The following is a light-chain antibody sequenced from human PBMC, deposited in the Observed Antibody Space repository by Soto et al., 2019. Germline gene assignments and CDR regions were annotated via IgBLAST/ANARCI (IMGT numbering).Light chain of an antibody. CDR1: QTISSW. CDR2: KAS. J-gene: IGKJ1*01. CDR3: QHYNSYSEA. V-gene: IGKV1-5*03. Sequence: IHMMHSPAALAGAVGDSVTITCRASQTISSWLAWYQQKPGKAPKLLIYKASTLKSGVPSRFSGSGSGTEFTLTISSLQPDDFATYYCQHYNSYSEAFGQGTKVDIK.